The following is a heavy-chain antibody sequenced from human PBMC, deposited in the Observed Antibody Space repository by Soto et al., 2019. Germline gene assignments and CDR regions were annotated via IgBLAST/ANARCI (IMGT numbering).Heavy chain of an antibody. Sequence: QVQLVQSGSEVKKPGASVKVSCKASGYTFTSYDINWVRQATGQGLEWMGWMNPNSGNTGYAQKFQGRVTMTRNTSISTAYMELSSLRSEDTAVYYCARERGSGSYYTPWFDPWGQGTLVTVSS. CDR3: ARERGSGSYYTPWFDP. CDR2: MNPNSGNT. V-gene: IGHV1-8*01. CDR1: GYTFTSYD. J-gene: IGHJ5*02. D-gene: IGHD3-10*01.